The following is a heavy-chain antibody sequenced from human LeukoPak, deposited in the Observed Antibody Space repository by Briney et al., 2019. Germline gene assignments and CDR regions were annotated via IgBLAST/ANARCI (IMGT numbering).Heavy chain of an antibody. D-gene: IGHD3-3*01. CDR2: INHSGST. CDR3: ARATPYYDFWSGYYTDYYYYYGMDV. V-gene: IGHV4-34*01. CDR1: GGSFSGYY. J-gene: IGHJ6*02. Sequence: PSETLSLTCAVYGGSFSGYYWSWIRQPLGKGLEWIGEINHSGSTNYNPSLKSRVTISVDTSKNQFSLKLSSVTAADTAVYYCARATPYYDFWSGYYTDYYYYYGMDVWGQGTTVTVSS.